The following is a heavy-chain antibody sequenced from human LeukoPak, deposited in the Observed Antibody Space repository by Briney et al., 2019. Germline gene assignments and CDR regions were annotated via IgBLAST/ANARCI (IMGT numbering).Heavy chain of an antibody. CDR2: IYYSGST. J-gene: IGHJ5*02. D-gene: IGHD1-7*01. CDR1: GGSISSGGYY. CDR3: AGVPITGTTGVRDWFDP. Sequence: SQTLSLTCTVSGGSISSGGYYWSWIRQHPGKGLEWIGYIYYSGSTYYNPSLKSRVTISVDTSKNQFSLKLSSVTAADTAVYYCAGVPITGTTGVRDWFDPWGQGTLVTVSS. V-gene: IGHV4-31*03.